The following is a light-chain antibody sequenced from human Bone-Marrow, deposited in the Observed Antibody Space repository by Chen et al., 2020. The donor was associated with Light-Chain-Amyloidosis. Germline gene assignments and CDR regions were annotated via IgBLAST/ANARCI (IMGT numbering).Light chain of an antibody. CDR3: QAWDSNMVV. J-gene: IGLJ2*01. CDR1: KLGEKY. Sequence: SYELTQPPSVSVSPGQTASITCSGDKLGEKYACWYQQKPGQSPVLVIYQDNKRPSGISERLSGSNSGETATLTLSGTQAMDEADYYCQAWDSNMVVFGGGTKLTVL. V-gene: IGLV3-1*01. CDR2: QDN.